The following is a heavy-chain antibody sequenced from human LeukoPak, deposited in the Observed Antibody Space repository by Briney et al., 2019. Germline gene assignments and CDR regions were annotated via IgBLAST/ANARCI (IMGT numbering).Heavy chain of an antibody. CDR2: ISPYNGDR. Sequence: ASVKVSCKASGYTFTNYAITWVRQAPGQGPKWMGWISPYNGDRRDALKFQDRVTMTTDTSTTTAYMELRSLRSDDTAVYYCARLRLGELSLGFDPWGQGTLVTVSS. CDR3: ARLRLGELSLGFDP. D-gene: IGHD3-16*02. V-gene: IGHV1-18*01. CDR1: GYTFTNYA. J-gene: IGHJ5*02.